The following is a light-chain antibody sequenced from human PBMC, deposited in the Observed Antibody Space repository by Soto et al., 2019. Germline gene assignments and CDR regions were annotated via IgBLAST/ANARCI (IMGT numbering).Light chain of an antibody. J-gene: IGKJ2*01. Sequence: EIVLTQSPGTLSLSPGERATLSCRASQSVSSNYLAWYQQKPGQTPRLLIYGASSRATGIPDRFSGSGSGTDFTITISRLEPEDFAVYYCKQYGSSPYTFGQGTKLELK. CDR3: KQYGSSPYT. CDR1: QSVSSNY. CDR2: GAS. V-gene: IGKV3-20*01.